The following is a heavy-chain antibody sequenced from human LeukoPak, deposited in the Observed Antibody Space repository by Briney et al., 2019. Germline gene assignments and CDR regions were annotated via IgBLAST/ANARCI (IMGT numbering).Heavy chain of an antibody. V-gene: IGHV4-59*01. D-gene: IGHD3-3*02. CDR1: GGSFSGYY. Sequence: SETLSLTCAVYGGSFSGYYWSWIRQPPGKGLQWIGYIYYSGSTNYNPSLKSRVTISVDTSKNQFSLKLSSVTAADTAVYYCATSPRRALANWFDPWGQGTLVTVSS. CDR3: ATSPRRALANWFDP. CDR2: IYYSGST. J-gene: IGHJ5*02.